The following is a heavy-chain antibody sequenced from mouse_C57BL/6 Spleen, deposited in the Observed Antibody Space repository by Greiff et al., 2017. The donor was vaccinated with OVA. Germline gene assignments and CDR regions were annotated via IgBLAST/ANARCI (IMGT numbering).Heavy chain of an antibody. Sequence: VQLQQSGAELVKPGASVKLSCKASGYTFTSYWMHWVKQRPGQGLEWIGMIHPNSGSTNYNEKFKSKATLTVDKSSSTAYMQLSSLTSEDSAVYYCARDVGYDERLAYWGQGTLVTVSA. J-gene: IGHJ3*01. CDR3: ARDVGYDERLAY. D-gene: IGHD2-2*01. V-gene: IGHV1-64*01. CDR1: GYTFTSYW. CDR2: IHPNSGST.